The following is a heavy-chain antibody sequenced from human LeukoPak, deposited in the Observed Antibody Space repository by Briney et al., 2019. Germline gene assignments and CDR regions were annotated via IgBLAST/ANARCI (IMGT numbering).Heavy chain of an antibody. CDR2: INHSGST. J-gene: IGHJ4*02. D-gene: IGHD4-17*01. V-gene: IGHV4-34*01. CDR3: ARRTYYGDYSFDY. Sequence: SETLSLTCAVYGGSFSGYYWSWIRQPPGEGLEWIGEINHSGSTNYNPSLKSRVTISVDTSKNQFSLKLNSVTAADTAVYYCARRTYYGDYSFDYWGQGTLVTVSS. CDR1: GGSFSGYY.